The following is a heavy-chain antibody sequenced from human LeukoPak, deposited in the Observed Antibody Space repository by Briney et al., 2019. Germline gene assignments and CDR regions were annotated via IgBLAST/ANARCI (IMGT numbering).Heavy chain of an antibody. Sequence: SETLSLTCTVSGGSISSYYWSWIRQPPGKGLEWIGYIYTSGSTNYNPSLKSRATISVDTSKNQFSLKLSSVTAADTAVYYCARGGVVVPAAIHPGSFDPWGQGTLVTVSS. D-gene: IGHD2-2*02. CDR3: ARGGVVVPAAIHPGSFDP. CDR2: IYTSGST. J-gene: IGHJ5*02. V-gene: IGHV4-4*09. CDR1: GGSISSYY.